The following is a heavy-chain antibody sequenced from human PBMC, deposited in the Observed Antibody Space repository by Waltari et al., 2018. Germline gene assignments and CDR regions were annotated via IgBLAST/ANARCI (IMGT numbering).Heavy chain of an antibody. CDR2: IYYSGSD. CDR3: ARVSMVQGNAFDI. Sequence: QLQLQESGPGLVKPSETLSLTCTFSGVSISSSSNYWGWIRQPPGKGLERIGSIYYSGSDYYNPSLKSRDTISGDTSKNKFSLKLSSWTAADTAVYYCARVSMVQGNAFDIWGQGTMVTVSS. V-gene: IGHV4-39*07. CDR1: GVSISSSSNY. J-gene: IGHJ3*02. D-gene: IGHD3-10*01.